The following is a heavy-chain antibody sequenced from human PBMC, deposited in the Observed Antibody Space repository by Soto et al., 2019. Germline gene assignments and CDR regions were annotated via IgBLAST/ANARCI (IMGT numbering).Heavy chain of an antibody. D-gene: IGHD6-19*01. Sequence: QVQLVQSGAEVRKPGSSVKVSCKASGGTFTTYDISWVRQAPGQGLEWMGGIIPLLDATKYAQKIQGSVTITADKSTGTAYMELSSLRAEDTAMYYCARDRSSSWYNGTFYFDSWGQGTLVTVSS. CDR1: GGTFTTYD. J-gene: IGHJ4*02. CDR3: ARDRSSSWYNGTFYFDS. V-gene: IGHV1-69*06. CDR2: IIPLLDAT.